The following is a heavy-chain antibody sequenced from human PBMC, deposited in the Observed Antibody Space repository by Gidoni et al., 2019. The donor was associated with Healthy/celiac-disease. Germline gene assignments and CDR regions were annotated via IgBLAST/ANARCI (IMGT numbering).Heavy chain of an antibody. CDR2: IIPIFGTA. Sequence: QVQLVQSGAEVKKPGSSVKVSCKASGGTLRSDAISWVRQAPGQGLEWMGGIIPIFGTANYAQKFQGRVTITADKSTSTAYMELSSLRSEDTAVYYCAREGESGSSGWFDYWGQGTLVTVSS. CDR3: AREGESGSSGWFDY. D-gene: IGHD6-19*01. J-gene: IGHJ4*02. V-gene: IGHV1-69*06. CDR1: GGTLRSDA.